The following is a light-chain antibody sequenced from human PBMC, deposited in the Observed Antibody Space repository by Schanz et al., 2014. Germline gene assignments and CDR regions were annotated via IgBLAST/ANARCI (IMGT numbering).Light chain of an antibody. Sequence: EIVLTQSPGTLSLSLGERATLSCRASQSVSSYLAWYQQKPGQAPRLLIYGASTRATGIPAKFSGSGSGTDFILTISRLEPEDFAVYYCQQYCCSPGWAFAQGTKVEIK. V-gene: IGKV3-20*01. CDR3: QQYCCSPGWA. CDR1: QSVSSY. J-gene: IGKJ1*01. CDR2: GAS.